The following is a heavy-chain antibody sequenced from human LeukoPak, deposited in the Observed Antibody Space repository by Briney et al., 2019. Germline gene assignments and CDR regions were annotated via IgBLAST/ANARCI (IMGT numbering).Heavy chain of an antibody. CDR3: ARDRAIRSFYFDY. J-gene: IGHJ4*02. D-gene: IGHD3-3*01. Sequence: PGGSLRLSCAASGFTVNSNYIHWVRQAPGKGLEWVSYISSSSSTIYYADSVKGRFTISRDNAKNSLYLQMNSLRAEDTAVYYCARDRAIRSFYFDYWGQGTLVTVSS. CDR2: ISSSSSTI. V-gene: IGHV3-48*01. CDR1: GFTVNSNY.